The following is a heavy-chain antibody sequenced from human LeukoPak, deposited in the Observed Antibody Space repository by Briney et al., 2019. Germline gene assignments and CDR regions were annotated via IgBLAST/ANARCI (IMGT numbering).Heavy chain of an antibody. D-gene: IGHD2-2*01. Sequence: PSETLSLTCAVSGYSISSGYYWGWIRQPPGKGLEWIGSIYHSESTYYNPSLKSRVTISVDTSKNQFSLKLSSVTAADTAVYYCARALGIVVVPAANTQYNWFDPWGQGTLVTVSS. CDR1: GYSISSGYY. CDR3: ARALGIVVVPAANTQYNWFDP. J-gene: IGHJ5*02. CDR2: IYHSEST. V-gene: IGHV4-38-2*01.